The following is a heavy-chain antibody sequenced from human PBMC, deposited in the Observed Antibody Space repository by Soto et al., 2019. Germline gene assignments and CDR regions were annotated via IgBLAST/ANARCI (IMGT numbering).Heavy chain of an antibody. CDR1: GFAFSSYA. V-gene: IGHV3-30-3*01. CDR2: ISYDASNK. CDR3: ARPFSSGWYGDFDF. D-gene: IGHD6-19*01. J-gene: IGHJ4*02. Sequence: QAGGSLRLSCAASGFAFSSYAMHWVRRAPGKGLEWVAVISYDASNKYYADSVKGRFTISRDNSKKTMYLQMSSLRAEDTAVYYCARPFSSGWYGDFDFWGQGTLVTVS.